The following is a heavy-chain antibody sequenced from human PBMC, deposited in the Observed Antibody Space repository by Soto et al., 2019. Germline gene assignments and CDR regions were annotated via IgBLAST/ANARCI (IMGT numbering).Heavy chain of an antibody. CDR1: GFTFSSYA. D-gene: IGHD6-19*01. V-gene: IGHV3-30-3*01. CDR3: SRDPDAVAGTKYYYYYGMDV. Sequence: PGGSLRLSCAASGFTFSSYAMHWVRQAPGKGLEWVAVISYDGSNKYYADSVKGRFTISRDNSKNTLYLQMNSLRAEDTAVYYCSRDPDAVAGTKYYYYYGMDVWGQGTTVTVSS. CDR2: ISYDGSNK. J-gene: IGHJ6*02.